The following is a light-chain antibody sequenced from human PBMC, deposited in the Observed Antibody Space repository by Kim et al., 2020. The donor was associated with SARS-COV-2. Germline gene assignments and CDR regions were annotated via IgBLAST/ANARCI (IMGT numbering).Light chain of an antibody. CDR2: RNN. CDR1: SSNIGSNY. CDR3: AVWDDSVSGPV. Sequence: GQRVNMSCSGSSSNIGSNYVSWYEQLPGTAPKLLIYRNNQRPSGVPDRFSGSKSGTSASLAISGLRSEDEADYYCAVWDDSVSGPVFGGGTQLTVL. V-gene: IGLV1-47*01. J-gene: IGLJ2*01.